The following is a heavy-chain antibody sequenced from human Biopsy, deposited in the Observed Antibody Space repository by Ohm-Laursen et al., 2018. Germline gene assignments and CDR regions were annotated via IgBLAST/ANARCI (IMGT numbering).Heavy chain of an antibody. Sequence: TLSLTCAVSGDSIARYYWTWIRQSPGKGLEWIAYIYYSGRPNYNPSLKGRVVISVDRSRNQFFLKPTSATAADTAIYYCARVDRYNFDHYIMDAWGRGTTVTVSS. CDR2: IYYSGRP. CDR1: GDSIARYY. V-gene: IGHV4-59*01. D-gene: IGHD1-20*01. J-gene: IGHJ6*02. CDR3: ARVDRYNFDHYIMDA.